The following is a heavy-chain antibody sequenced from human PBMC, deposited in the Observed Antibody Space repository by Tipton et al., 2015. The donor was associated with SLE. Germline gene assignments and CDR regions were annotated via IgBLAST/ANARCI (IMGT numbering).Heavy chain of an antibody. CDR2: IKHDGSDK. CDR3: VRGNWGPDY. V-gene: IGHV3-7*01. J-gene: IGHJ4*02. CDR1: GFTFSGSW. D-gene: IGHD7-27*01. Sequence: SLRLSCAASGFTFSGSWMYWFRQAPGKGLGWVANIKHDGSDKYYADSVKGRFAISRDNAKNSLYLQMNSLRAEDTAVYYCVRGNWGPDYWGQGTLVTVSS.